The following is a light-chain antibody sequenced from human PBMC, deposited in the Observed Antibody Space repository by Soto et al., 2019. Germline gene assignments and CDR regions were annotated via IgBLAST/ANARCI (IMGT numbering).Light chain of an antibody. V-gene: IGLV2-14*01. Sequence: QSALTQPASMSGSPGQSITISCTGTSSDVGGYDSVSWYQQPPGEAPKLVIYEVNNRPSGISDRFSGSKSGNTASLTISGLQSEDEADYYCSSYATNNTLLFGGGTKVTVL. CDR2: EVN. J-gene: IGLJ2*01. CDR1: SSDVGGYDS. CDR3: SSYATNNTLL.